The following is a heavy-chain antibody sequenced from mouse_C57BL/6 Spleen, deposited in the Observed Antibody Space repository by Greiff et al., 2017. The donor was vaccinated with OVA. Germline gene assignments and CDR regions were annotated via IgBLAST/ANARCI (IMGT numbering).Heavy chain of an antibody. V-gene: IGHV1-42*01. D-gene: IGHD1-1*01. J-gene: IGHJ3*01. CDR3: ARPINYGSIPFAY. CDR2: INPSTGGT. Sequence: EVQLQQSGPELVKPGASVKISCKASGYSFTGYYMNWVKQSPEKSLEWIGEINPSTGGTTYNQKFKAKATLTVDKSSSTAYMQLKSLTSEDSAVYYWARPINYGSIPFAYWGQGTLVTVSA. CDR1: GYSFTGYY.